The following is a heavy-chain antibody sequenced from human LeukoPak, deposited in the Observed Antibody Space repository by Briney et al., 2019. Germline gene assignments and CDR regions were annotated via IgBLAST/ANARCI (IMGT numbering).Heavy chain of an antibody. CDR2: INHSGST. Sequence: SETLSLTCAVYGGSFSGYYRSWIRQPPGKGLEWIGEINHSGSTNYNPSLKSRVTISVDTSKNQFSLKLSSVTAADTAVYYCARGRNDFWSGYYYYFDYWGQGTLVTVSS. CDR1: GGSFSGYY. D-gene: IGHD3-3*01. CDR3: ARGRNDFWSGYYYYFDY. J-gene: IGHJ4*02. V-gene: IGHV4-34*01.